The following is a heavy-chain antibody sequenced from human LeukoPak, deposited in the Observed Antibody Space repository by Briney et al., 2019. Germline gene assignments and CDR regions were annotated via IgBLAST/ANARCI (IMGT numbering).Heavy chain of an antibody. CDR1: GFTFSSYE. J-gene: IGHJ4*02. V-gene: IGHV3-48*03. CDR2: ISSSGSTI. Sequence: GGSLRLSCAASGFTFSSYEMNWVRQAPGKGLEWVSYISSSGSTIYYADSVKGRFTISRDNVKNSLYLQMNSLRAEDTAVYYCARIRRGYSYGYDVDYWGQGTLVTVSS. CDR3: ARIRRGYSYGYDVDY. D-gene: IGHD5-18*01.